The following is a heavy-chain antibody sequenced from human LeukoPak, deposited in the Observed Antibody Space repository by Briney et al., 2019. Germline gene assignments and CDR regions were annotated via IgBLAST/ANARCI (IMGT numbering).Heavy chain of an antibody. Sequence: PSETLSLTCTVSGGSISSSSYYWGWIRQPPGKGLEWIGSIYYSGSTYYNPSLKSRVTISVDTSKNQFSLKLSSVTAADTAVYYCARQPEQGYFDYWGQGTLVTVSS. CDR2: IYYSGST. CDR1: GGSISSSSYY. CDR3: ARQPEQGYFDY. D-gene: IGHD1/OR15-1a*01. J-gene: IGHJ4*02. V-gene: IGHV4-39*01.